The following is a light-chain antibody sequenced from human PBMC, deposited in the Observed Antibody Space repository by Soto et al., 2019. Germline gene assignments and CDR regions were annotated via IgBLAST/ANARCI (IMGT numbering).Light chain of an antibody. V-gene: IGLV2-8*01. CDR2: EVS. CDR3: SSYAGSYTVI. Sequence: QSALTQPPSASGSPGQSVIISCTGTSSDVGGYDCVSWYQQYPGKAPKLMIYEVSKRPSGVPDRFSGSKSGNTASLTVSGLQAEDEADYYCSSYAGSYTVIFGGGTKVTVL. J-gene: IGLJ2*01. CDR1: SSDVGGYDC.